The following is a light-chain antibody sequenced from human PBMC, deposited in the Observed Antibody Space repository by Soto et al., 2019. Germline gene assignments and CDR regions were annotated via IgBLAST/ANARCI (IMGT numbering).Light chain of an antibody. CDR2: EVT. CDR3: FSYTSSGTYV. Sequence: QSALTQPPSASGSPGQSVTISCTGTSSDVGKYNYVSWYQQHPGKAPKLMIYEVTKRPSGVPDRFSGSKSGNTASLTISGLQAEDETDYYCFSYTSSGTYVFGTGTKLTVL. CDR1: SSDVGKYNY. V-gene: IGLV2-8*01. J-gene: IGLJ1*01.